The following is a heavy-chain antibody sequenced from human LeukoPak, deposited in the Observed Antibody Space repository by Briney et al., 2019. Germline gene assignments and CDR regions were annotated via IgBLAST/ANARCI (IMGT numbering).Heavy chain of an antibody. CDR3: ARTAARRFDY. Sequence: ASVKVSCKASGYTFPSYFMHWVRQAPGQGLEWMGIINPTGGSTTYAQKFQGRVTMTRDTSTSTVYMELSSLRSDDAVVYYCARTAARRFDYWGQGTLVTVSS. V-gene: IGHV1-46*01. J-gene: IGHJ4*02. CDR2: INPTGGST. CDR1: GYTFPSYF. D-gene: IGHD6-6*01.